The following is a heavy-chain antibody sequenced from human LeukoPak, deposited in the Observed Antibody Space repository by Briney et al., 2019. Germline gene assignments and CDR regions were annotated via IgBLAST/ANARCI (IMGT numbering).Heavy chain of an antibody. V-gene: IGHV3-7*05. Sequence: GGSLRLSCAASGFTFSGYRMAGVRQAPGRGLEWVAHIKQDGSEKNYVDPVKGRFTISRGNAKNSVYLQMDTLRAEDTAVYYCARDDYLGYWGQGTLVTVSS. CDR3: ARDDYLGY. J-gene: IGHJ4*02. D-gene: IGHD3-16*01. CDR2: IKQDGSEK. CDR1: GFTFSGYR.